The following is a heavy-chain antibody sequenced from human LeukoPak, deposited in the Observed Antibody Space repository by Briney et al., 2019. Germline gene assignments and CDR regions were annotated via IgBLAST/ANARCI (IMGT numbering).Heavy chain of an antibody. CDR2: IYSGGST. CDR1: GGSISSSNYY. J-gene: IGHJ4*02. CDR3: ARHGVTSSGYYWD. D-gene: IGHD3-22*01. V-gene: IGHV4-39*01. Sequence: SETLSLTCTVSGGSISSSNYYWGWIRQPPGKRLEWIGSIYSGGSTYHNPSLKSRVTISVDTSKNQVSLKLSSVTAADTAVYYCARHGVTSSGYYWDWGQGTLVTVSS.